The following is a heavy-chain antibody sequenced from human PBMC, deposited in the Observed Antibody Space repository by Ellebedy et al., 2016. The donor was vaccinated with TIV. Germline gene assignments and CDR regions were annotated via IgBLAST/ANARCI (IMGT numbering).Heavy chain of an antibody. J-gene: IGHJ6*02. Sequence: AASVKVSCKASGYTFTSYYMHWVRQAPGQGLEWMGIINPSGGSTSYAQKFQGRVTMTRDTSTSTVYMELSSLRSEDTAVYYCARDYDILTGYFPSGMDVWGQGTTVTVSS. V-gene: IGHV1-46*01. CDR3: ARDYDILTGYFPSGMDV. D-gene: IGHD3-9*01. CDR2: INPSGGST. CDR1: GYTFTSYY.